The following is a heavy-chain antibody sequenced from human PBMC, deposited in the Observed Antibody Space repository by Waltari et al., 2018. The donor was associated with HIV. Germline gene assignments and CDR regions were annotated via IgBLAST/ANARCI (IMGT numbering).Heavy chain of an antibody. CDR2: INQDGTEE. J-gene: IGHJ4*02. CDR1: GFTFSNYW. Sequence: LVESGGGLVQPGGSLRLSCAASGFTFSNYWMAWVRQAPGKGMEGVENINQDGTEENYVESVKGRFIISRDNAENSLYVLMTSLRADDTAVYFCAREVPSLPYIYWGQGTLVTVSS. CDR3: AREVPSLPYIY. D-gene: IGHD3-16*01. V-gene: IGHV3-7*01.